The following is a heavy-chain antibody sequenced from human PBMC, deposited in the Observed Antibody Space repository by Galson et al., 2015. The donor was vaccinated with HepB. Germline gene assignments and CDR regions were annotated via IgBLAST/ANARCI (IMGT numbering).Heavy chain of an antibody. CDR2: TYYRSKWYN. CDR3: ARESGYSSSWNYPDY. CDR1: GDSVSSNSAA. V-gene: IGHV6-1*01. Sequence: CAISGDSVSSNSAAWNWIRQSPSRGLEWLGRTYYRSKWYNDYAVSVKSRITINPDTSKNQFSLQLNSVTPEDTAVYYCARESGYSSSWNYPDYWGQGTLVTVSS. D-gene: IGHD6-13*01. J-gene: IGHJ4*02.